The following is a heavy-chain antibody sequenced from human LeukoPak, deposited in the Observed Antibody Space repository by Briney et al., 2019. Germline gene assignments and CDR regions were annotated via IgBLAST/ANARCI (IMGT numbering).Heavy chain of an antibody. CDR1: GFTFASYG. D-gene: IGHD4-23*01. CDR3: AKEVHFLYGGKRDYYFDY. Sequence: GGSLRLSCAASGFTFASYGMHWVGQAPGKGLEWVTFIRYDGSDKDYADSVKGRFTISRDNSKNTLYLQMNSLRREDTAVYYCAKEVHFLYGGKRDYYFDYWGQGTLVTVSS. J-gene: IGHJ4*02. V-gene: IGHV3-30*02. CDR2: IRYDGSDK.